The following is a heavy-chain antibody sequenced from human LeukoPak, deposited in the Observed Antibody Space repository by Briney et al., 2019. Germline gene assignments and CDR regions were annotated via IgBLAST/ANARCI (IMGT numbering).Heavy chain of an antibody. V-gene: IGHV3-30*04. Sequence: PGRSLRLSCAASGFTFSSYAMHWVRQAPGKGLEWVAVISYDGSNKYYADSVKGRFTISRDNSKNTLYLQMNSLRAEDTAVYYCARAGLFDIWGQETMVTVSS. CDR1: GFTFSSYA. CDR2: ISYDGSNK. CDR3: ARAGLFDI. J-gene: IGHJ3*02.